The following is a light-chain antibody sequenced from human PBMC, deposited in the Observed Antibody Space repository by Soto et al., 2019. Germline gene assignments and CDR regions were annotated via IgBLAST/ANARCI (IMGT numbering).Light chain of an antibody. CDR2: DVS. CDR3: QQYNTYWKM. Sequence: DIQMTQSPSTLSASVVDRVTIPGRASQTINNRLSWYQQKPGKAPKLLIFDVSSLESGVPSRFSGSGSGTEFTLTISSLQPDDFATYYCQQYNTYWKMFGQGTKVDI. J-gene: IGKJ1*01. CDR1: QTINNR. V-gene: IGKV1-5*01.